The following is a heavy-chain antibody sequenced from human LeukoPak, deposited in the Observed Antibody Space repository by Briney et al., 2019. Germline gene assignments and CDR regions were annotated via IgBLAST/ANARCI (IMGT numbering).Heavy chain of an antibody. V-gene: IGHV3-13*05. Sequence: GGSLRLSCAASGFTFSSYDMHWVRQAAGKGLEGVSAIGTAGDPYYPGSVTGRFTISRENAKNSLYLQMNSLRAGDTAVYYCARALRVRGVMSGAFDIWGQGTMVTVSS. CDR1: GFTFSSYD. CDR3: ARALRVRGVMSGAFDI. J-gene: IGHJ3*02. CDR2: IGTAGDP. D-gene: IGHD3-10*01.